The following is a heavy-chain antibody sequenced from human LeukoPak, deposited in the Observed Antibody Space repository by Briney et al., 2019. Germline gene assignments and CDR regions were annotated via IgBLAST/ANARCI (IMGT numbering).Heavy chain of an antibody. CDR1: GFSFGANS. V-gene: IGHV3-43*02. Sequence: GGSLRLSCAASGFSFGANSMHWARQVPGKGLEWVSLINGDGNTYYAASVNGRFTVSRDNSENSLYLQMSSLRPEDTALYYCAKDIGGGLLEYWGQGTLVTVSS. CDR3: AKDIGGGLLEY. J-gene: IGHJ4*02. D-gene: IGHD2-15*01. CDR2: INGDGNT.